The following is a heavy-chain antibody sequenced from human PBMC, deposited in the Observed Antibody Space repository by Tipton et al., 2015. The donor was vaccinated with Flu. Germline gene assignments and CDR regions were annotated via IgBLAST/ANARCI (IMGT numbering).Heavy chain of an antibody. CDR3: ARVSGYYYVPDY. Sequence: TLSLTCSVSGDSIRSDYYWGWIRQPPGKGLEWLGNIHRSGNTYYNSSLKSRVTFSLDKSKNQFSLRLVSMTATDTAVYYCARVSGYYYVPDYWGQGTLVTVSS. V-gene: IGHV4-38-2*02. D-gene: IGHD3-22*01. J-gene: IGHJ4*02. CDR1: GDSIRSDYY. CDR2: IHRSGNT.